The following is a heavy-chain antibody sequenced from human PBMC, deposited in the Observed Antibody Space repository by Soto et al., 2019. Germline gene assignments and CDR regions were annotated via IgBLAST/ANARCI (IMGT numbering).Heavy chain of an antibody. D-gene: IGHD2-8*02. CDR3: AKVPRGRHTPLLVVTWFDI. Sequence: LRLSYASSLCTCVSHGMRLILQPQIKLLELVAANSGSGGSTYYAESVKGRFTISRDNSKNTLYLQMNSLRAEDTAVYYCAKVPRGRHTPLLVVTWFDIRGQGLLVTVSS. J-gene: IGHJ5*02. V-gene: IGHV3-23*01. CDR2: NSGSGGST. CDR1: LCTCVSHG.